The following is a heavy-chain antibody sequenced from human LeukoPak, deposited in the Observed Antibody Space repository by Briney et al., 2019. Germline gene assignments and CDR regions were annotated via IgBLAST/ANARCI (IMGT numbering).Heavy chain of an antibody. CDR3: AAHSRRWLQLYAFDI. CDR2: ISDSGNT. CDR1: GGSISSRSYY. J-gene: IGHJ3*02. D-gene: IGHD5-24*01. V-gene: IGHV4-39*01. Sequence: ASETLSLTCTVSGGSISSRSYYWGWIRQPPGKGLEWIGKISDSGNTYYSPSLRSRVTISIDMSKNQFSLKLSSVTATDTAVYYCAAHSRRWLQLYAFDIWGQGTMVTVSS.